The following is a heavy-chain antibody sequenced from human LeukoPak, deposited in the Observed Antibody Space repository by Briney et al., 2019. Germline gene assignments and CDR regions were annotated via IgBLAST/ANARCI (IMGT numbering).Heavy chain of an antibody. V-gene: IGHV3-15*01. D-gene: IGHD3-3*01. CDR2: IKSKTDGGTT. Sequence: GGSLRLSCAASGFTFSSYSMNWVRQAPGKGLEWVGRIKSKTDGGTTDYAAPVKGRFTISRDDSKNTLYLQMNSLKTEDTAVYYCTTRISPYYDFWSGYGPWGQGTLVTVSS. CDR1: GFTFSSYS. J-gene: IGHJ5*02. CDR3: TTRISPYYDFWSGYGP.